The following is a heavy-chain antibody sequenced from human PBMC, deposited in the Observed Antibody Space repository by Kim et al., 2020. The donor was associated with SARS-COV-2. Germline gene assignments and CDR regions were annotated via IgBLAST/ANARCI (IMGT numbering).Heavy chain of an antibody. J-gene: IGHJ4*02. V-gene: IGHV4-30-2*04. CDR3: ARAGVGATFIDY. D-gene: IGHD1-26*01. Sequence: YYNPSLKSRVTISVDTSKNQFSLNLISVTAADTAVYYCARAGVGATFIDYWGQGTLVTVSS.